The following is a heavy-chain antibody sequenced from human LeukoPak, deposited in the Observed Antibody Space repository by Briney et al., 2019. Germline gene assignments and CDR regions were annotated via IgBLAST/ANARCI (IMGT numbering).Heavy chain of an antibody. V-gene: IGHV1-2*02. CDR3: ARDGVAGSSDAFDI. CDR2: IDPYSGGT. D-gene: IGHD6-19*01. CDR1: GYTFIGYY. J-gene: IGHJ3*02. Sequence: ASVKVSCKASGYTFIGYYMHWVRQAPGQGLEWMGWIDPYSGGTHFAQRFQGRVSMTLDTSISTAYMELTRLTSDDTAVYYCARDGVAGSSDAFDIWGQGTMVIVSA.